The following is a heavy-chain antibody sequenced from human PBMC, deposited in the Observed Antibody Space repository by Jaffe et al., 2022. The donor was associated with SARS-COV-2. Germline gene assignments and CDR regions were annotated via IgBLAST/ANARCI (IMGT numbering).Heavy chain of an antibody. V-gene: IGHV4-59*01. CDR2: IYYSGST. Sequence: QVQLQESGPGLVKPSETLSLTCTVSGGSISSYYWSWIRQPPGKGLEWIGYIYYSGSTNYNPSLKSRVTISVDTSKNQFSLKLSSVTAADTAVYYCARVGSGYDSIRAAYYFDYWGQGTLVTVSS. D-gene: IGHD5-12*01. CDR1: GGSISSYY. J-gene: IGHJ4*02. CDR3: ARVGSGYDSIRAAYYFDY.